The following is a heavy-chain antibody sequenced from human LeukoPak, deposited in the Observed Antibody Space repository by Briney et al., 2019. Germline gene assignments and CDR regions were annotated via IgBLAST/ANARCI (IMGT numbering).Heavy chain of an antibody. V-gene: IGHV4-38-2*01. D-gene: IGHD2-2*01. CDR3: ARLRVVVPAAMLGNAFDI. CDR2: IYYTGST. Sequence: SETLSLTCAVSGYSISSGYYWGWIRQPPGKGLEWIGNIYYTGSTYYNPSLKSRVTISVDTSKNQFSLKLSSVTAADTAVYYCARLRVVVPAAMLGNAFDIWGQGTMVTVYS. CDR1: GYSISSGYY. J-gene: IGHJ3*02.